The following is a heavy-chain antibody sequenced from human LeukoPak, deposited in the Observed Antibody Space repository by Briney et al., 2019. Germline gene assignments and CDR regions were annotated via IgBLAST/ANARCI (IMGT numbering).Heavy chain of an antibody. CDR1: GFTFSRYA. Sequence: GGSLRLPCAASGFTFSRYAMNWVRQAPGKGLEWVSYISSSGSTIYYADSVKGRFTISRDNAKNSLYLQMNSLRAEDTAVYYCARVLNYYYYYMDVWGKGTTVTVSS. CDR2: ISSSGSTI. V-gene: IGHV3-48*04. J-gene: IGHJ6*03. CDR3: ARVLNYYYYYMDV.